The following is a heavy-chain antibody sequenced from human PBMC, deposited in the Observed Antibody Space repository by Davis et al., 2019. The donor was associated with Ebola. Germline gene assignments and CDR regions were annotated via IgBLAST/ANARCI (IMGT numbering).Heavy chain of an antibody. CDR3: AKDRRGQIGLYFELDY. D-gene: IGHD2-2*02. CDR1: GFTFSSYW. Sequence: GESLKISCAASGFTFSSYWMSWVRQAPGKGLEWVSVIFSNGDIYYAESVKDRFTISRDNSKNTLYLEIRSLRAEDTAVYYCAKDRRGQIGLYFELDYWGQGTLVTVSS. CDR2: IFSNGDI. V-gene: IGHV3-66*01. J-gene: IGHJ4*02.